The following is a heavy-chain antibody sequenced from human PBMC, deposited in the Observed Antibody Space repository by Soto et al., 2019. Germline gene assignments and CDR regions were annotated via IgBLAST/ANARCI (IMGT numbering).Heavy chain of an antibody. CDR3: ARGWGATGYLI. CDR1: GFTFSSDW. D-gene: IGHD1-26*01. Sequence: GGSLRLSCAASGFTFSSDWMSWVRQAPGKGLEWVANIKQDGSEKYYVDSVKGRFTISRDNAKNSLYLQMNSMRAEDTAVYDCARGWGATGYLIWGQGTMVTVSS. J-gene: IGHJ3*02. V-gene: IGHV3-7*01. CDR2: IKQDGSEK.